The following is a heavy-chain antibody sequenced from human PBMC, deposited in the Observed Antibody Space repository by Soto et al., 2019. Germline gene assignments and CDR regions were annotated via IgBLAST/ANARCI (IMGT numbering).Heavy chain of an antibody. Sequence: EVQLVESGGVVVQPGGSLRLSCAASGFTFDDYTMHWVRQAPGKGLEWVSLISWDGGSTYYADSVKGRFTISRDNSKNSLYLQMNSLRTEDTALYYCAKAYSNLGFYYGVDVWGQGTTVTVSS. CDR1: GFTFDDYT. J-gene: IGHJ6*02. D-gene: IGHD4-4*01. CDR2: ISWDGGST. CDR3: AKAYSNLGFYYGVDV. V-gene: IGHV3-43*01.